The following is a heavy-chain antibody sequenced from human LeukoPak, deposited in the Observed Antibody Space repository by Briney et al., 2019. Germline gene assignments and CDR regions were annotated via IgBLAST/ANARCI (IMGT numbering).Heavy chain of an antibody. CDR1: GGTFISYA. Sequence: ASVKISCKASGGTFISYAISWVRQAPGQGLEWMGWISAYNGNTNYAQKVQGRVTMTTDTSTSTAYMELRSLRSDDTAVYYCAREETHHVYYGMDVWGQGTTVTVSS. D-gene: IGHD1-14*01. CDR2: ISAYNGNT. CDR3: AREETHHVYYGMDV. V-gene: IGHV1-18*01. J-gene: IGHJ6*02.